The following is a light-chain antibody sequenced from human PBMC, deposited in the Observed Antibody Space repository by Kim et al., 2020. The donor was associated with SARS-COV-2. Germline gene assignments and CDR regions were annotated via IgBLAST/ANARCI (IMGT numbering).Light chain of an antibody. V-gene: IGLV2-14*03. Sequence: GQSITISCTGTSSDVGGYNYVSWYQQHPGKAPKLMIYDVSNRPSGVSNRFSASKSDNTASLTISGLQAEDEADYYCSSYTSSSPVVFGGGTKLTVL. CDR3: SSYTSSSPVV. CDR1: SSDVGGYNY. J-gene: IGLJ3*02. CDR2: DVS.